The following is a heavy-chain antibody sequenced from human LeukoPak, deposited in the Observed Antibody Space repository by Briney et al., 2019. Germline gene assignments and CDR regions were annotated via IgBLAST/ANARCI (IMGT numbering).Heavy chain of an antibody. J-gene: IGHJ6*02. CDR3: ARTGIAVAEGDLRPIRLDSYYYYGMDV. CDR1: GFTFSSYG. Sequence: GGSLRLSCAASGFTFSSYGMHWVRQAPGKGLEWVAVIWYDGSNKYYADSVKGRFTISRDNSKNTLYLEMNSLRAEDTAVYYCARTGIAVAEGDLRPIRLDSYYYYGMDVWGQGTTVTVSS. V-gene: IGHV3-33*01. D-gene: IGHD6-19*01. CDR2: IWYDGSNK.